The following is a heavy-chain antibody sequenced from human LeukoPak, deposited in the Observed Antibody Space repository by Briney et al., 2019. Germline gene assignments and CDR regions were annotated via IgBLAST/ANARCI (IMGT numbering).Heavy chain of an antibody. J-gene: IGHJ4*02. CDR3: ARVGIAAAGTPYSLHY. CDR2: ISSSSSYI. Sequence: GGSLRLSCAASGFTFSSYSMNWVRQAPGKGLEWVSSISSSSSYIYYADSVKGRFTISRDNAKNSLYLQMNSLRAEDTAVYYCARVGIAAAGTPYSLHYWGQGTLVTVSS. CDR1: GFTFSSYS. V-gene: IGHV3-21*01. D-gene: IGHD6-13*01.